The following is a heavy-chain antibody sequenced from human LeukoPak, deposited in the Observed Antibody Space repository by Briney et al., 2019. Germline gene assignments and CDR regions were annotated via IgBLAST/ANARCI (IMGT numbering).Heavy chain of an antibody. Sequence: GGSLRRSCAASGFTFSRYWMHWVRQAPGKGLVWVSHINSDGSDTTYADSVKGRFTISRDNAKNTLYLQMNSLRAEDTAVYYCARHRYDRSSNSNRFDPWGQGTLVTVSS. V-gene: IGHV3-74*01. CDR1: GFTFSRYW. CDR2: INSDGSDT. CDR3: ARHRYDRSSNSNRFDP. J-gene: IGHJ5*02. D-gene: IGHD6-6*01.